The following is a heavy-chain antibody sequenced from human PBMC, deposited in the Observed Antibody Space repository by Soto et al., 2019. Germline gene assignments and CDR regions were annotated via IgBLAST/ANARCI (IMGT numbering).Heavy chain of an antibody. CDR1: GFTFSSYA. D-gene: IGHD4-17*01. V-gene: IGHV3-23*01. Sequence: GESLKISCAASGFTFSSYAMSWVRQAPGKGLEWVSAISGSGGSTYYADSVKGRFTISRDNSKNTLYLQMNSLRAEDTAVYYCAKETATVTRLIYYYYGMDVWGQGTTVTVSS. CDR3: AKETATVTRLIYYYYGMDV. CDR2: ISGSGGST. J-gene: IGHJ6*02.